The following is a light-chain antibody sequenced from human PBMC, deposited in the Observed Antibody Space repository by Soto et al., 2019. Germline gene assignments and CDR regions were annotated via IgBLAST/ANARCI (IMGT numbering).Light chain of an antibody. V-gene: IGKV1-5*01. CDR2: DAS. J-gene: IGKJ2*01. CDR1: QNISVW. Sequence: DIQMTQSPSTLSASVGDGVTITCRASQNISVWLAWYQQRPGKDPKFLIYDASNLETGVSSRFSGSGSGTEFTLTIRSLQPDDFATYYCQQYDSSSPTFGQGTKLEIK. CDR3: QQYDSSSPT.